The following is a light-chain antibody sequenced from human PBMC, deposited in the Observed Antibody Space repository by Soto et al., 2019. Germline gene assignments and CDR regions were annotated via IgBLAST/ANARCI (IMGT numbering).Light chain of an antibody. CDR2: DAS. J-gene: IGKJ1*01. CDR3: LQYHNLWA. V-gene: IGKV3-15*01. CDR1: RSVSSN. Sequence: EIVMTQSPATLSVSPGERATLSCRASRSVSSNLAWYQQIPGQAPRLLIYDASTRAPGIPARFSGSGSGTEFTLTISSLQSEDFTVYSCLQYHNLWAFGQGTKVDIK.